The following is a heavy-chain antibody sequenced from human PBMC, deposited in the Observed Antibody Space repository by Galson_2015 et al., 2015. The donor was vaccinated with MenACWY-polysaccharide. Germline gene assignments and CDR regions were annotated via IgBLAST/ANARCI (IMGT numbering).Heavy chain of an antibody. Sequence: SLRLSCAASAFSFSSYGIHWVRQAPGKGLEWVAVIWCDGSEKYYGDSVKGRFTISRDNSKNTLYLQMNSLRAEDSAVYYCARDIQTSGRNSFPEYYMDVWGKGTTVTVSS. J-gene: IGHJ6*03. CDR1: AFSFSSYG. D-gene: IGHD1-14*01. V-gene: IGHV3-33*01. CDR2: IWCDGSEK. CDR3: ARDIQTSGRNSFPEYYMDV.